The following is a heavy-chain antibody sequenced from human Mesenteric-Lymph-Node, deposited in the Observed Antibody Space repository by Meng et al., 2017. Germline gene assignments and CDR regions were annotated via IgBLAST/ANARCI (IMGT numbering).Heavy chain of an antibody. CDR1: GFTFSSYS. CDR2: ISSSSSYI. Sequence: GESLKISCAASGFTFSSYSMNWVRQAPGKGLEWVSSISSSSSYIYYADSVKGRFTISRDNSKNTLYLQMNSLRAEDTAVYYCSVEMATIHEDPDFDYWGQGTLVTVSS. V-gene: IGHV3-21*01. CDR3: SVEMATIHEDPDFDY. D-gene: IGHD5-24*01. J-gene: IGHJ4*02.